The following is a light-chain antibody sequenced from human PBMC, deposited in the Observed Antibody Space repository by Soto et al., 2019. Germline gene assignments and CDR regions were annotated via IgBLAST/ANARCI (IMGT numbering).Light chain of an antibody. Sequence: QSALTQPRSVSGSPGQSVTISCTGTSSDVGGYNFVSWYQQHPGKAPKVVIYDVNQRPSGVPDRFSGSKSGNTASLTISGLQAEDESDYYCCSYAGSYTYWVFGGGTKLTVL. CDR1: SSDVGGYNF. J-gene: IGLJ3*02. CDR2: DVN. V-gene: IGLV2-11*01. CDR3: CSYAGSYTYWV.